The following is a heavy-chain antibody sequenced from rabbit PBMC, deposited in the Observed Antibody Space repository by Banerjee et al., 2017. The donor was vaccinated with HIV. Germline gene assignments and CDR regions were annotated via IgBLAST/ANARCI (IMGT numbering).Heavy chain of an antibody. CDR3: ARDLYISGSGNLLNL. Sequence: QEQLVESGGGLVQPEGSLTLTCTASGFSFSSGYWICWVRQAPGKGLEWIGYIDPVFRRTYYASWVNGRFTISSHNAQNTLYLQLNSLTAADTATYFCARDLYISGSGNLLNLWGQGTLVTVS. J-gene: IGHJ4*01. CDR2: IDPVFRRT. V-gene: IGHV1S45*01. CDR1: GFSFSSGYW. D-gene: IGHD1-1*01.